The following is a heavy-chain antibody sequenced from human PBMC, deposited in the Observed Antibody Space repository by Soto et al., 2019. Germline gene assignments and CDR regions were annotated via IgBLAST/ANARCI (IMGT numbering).Heavy chain of an antibody. D-gene: IGHD2-15*01. Sequence: EVQLLESGGGLVQPGGSLRLSCAASGFTFSSYAMSWVRQAPGKGLEWVSAISGSGGSTYYADSVKGRFTISRDNSKNTQDLQMNSMRAEDTAVYYCAKGDCSGGRCSPFDYWGQGTLVTVSS. CDR2: ISGSGGST. CDR3: AKGDCSGGRCSPFDY. CDR1: GFTFSSYA. J-gene: IGHJ4*02. V-gene: IGHV3-23*01.